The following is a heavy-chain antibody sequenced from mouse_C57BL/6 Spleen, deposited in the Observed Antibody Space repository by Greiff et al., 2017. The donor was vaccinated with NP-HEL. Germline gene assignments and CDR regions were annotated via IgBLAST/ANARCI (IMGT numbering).Heavy chain of an antibody. V-gene: IGHV5-17*01. J-gene: IGHJ3*01. D-gene: IGHD2-2*01. CDR2: ISSGSSTN. CDR1: GFTFSDYG. Sequence: DVMLVESGGGLVKPGGSLKLSCAASGFTFSDYGMHWVRQAPEKGLEWVAYISSGSSTNYYADTVKGRFTISRDTAKHTLFLRMTSLRSEETAMYYCASSYAYAWFAYWGQGTLVTVSS. CDR3: ASSYAYAWFAY.